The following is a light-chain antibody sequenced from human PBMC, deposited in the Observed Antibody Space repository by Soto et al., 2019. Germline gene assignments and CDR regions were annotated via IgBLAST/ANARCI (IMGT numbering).Light chain of an antibody. CDR2: DVS. Sequence: QSVLTQPASVSGSPGQSITISCTGTSSDVGGYNYVSCYQQHPGKAPKLMIYDVSNRPSGVSNRFSGSKSGNTASLTISGLQAEDEADYYCSSYTSSSTPMVVFGGGTKVTVL. CDR3: SSYTSSSTPMVV. V-gene: IGLV2-14*01. J-gene: IGLJ2*01. CDR1: SSDVGGYNY.